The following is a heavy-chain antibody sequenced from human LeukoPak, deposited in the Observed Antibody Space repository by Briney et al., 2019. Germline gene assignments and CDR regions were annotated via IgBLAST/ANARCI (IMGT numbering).Heavy chain of an antibody. CDR3: ARGRQLERLYAFDI. J-gene: IGHJ3*02. Sequence: SVKVSCKAPGGTFSSYAISWVRQAPGQGLEWMGGIIPIFGTANYAQKFQGRVTITADESTSTAYMELSSLRSEDTAVYYCARGRQLERLYAFDIWGQGTMVTVSS. CDR2: IIPIFGTA. D-gene: IGHD1-1*01. CDR1: GGTFSSYA. V-gene: IGHV1-69*01.